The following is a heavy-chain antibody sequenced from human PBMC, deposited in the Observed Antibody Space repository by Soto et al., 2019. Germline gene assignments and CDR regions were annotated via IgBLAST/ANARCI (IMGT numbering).Heavy chain of an antibody. CDR3: ARDRGDSSGWYDY. CDR1: GGTFSSYT. D-gene: IGHD6-19*01. Sequence: QVQLVQSGAEVKKPGSSVKVSCKASGGTFSSYTISWVRQAPGQGREWMGRIIPILGIANYAQKFQGRVTITADKSTSTAYMELSSLRSEDTAVYYCARDRGDSSGWYDYWGQGTLVTVSS. V-gene: IGHV1-69*08. J-gene: IGHJ4*02. CDR2: IIPILGIA.